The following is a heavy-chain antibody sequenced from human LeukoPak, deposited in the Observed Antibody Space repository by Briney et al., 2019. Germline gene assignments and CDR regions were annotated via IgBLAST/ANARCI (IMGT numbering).Heavy chain of an antibody. CDR2: IIPIFGTA. Sequence: ASVKVSCKASGGTFSSYAISWVRQAPGQGLEWVGGIIPIFGTANYAQKFQGRVTITTDESTSTAYMELSSLRSEDTAVYYCARFAAGGSYYYYMDVWGKGTTVTVSS. CDR1: GGTFSSYA. J-gene: IGHJ6*03. CDR3: ARFAAGGSYYYYMDV. D-gene: IGHD6-25*01. V-gene: IGHV1-69*05.